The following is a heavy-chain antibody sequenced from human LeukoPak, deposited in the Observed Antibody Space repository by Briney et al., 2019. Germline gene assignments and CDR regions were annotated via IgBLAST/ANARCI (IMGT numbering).Heavy chain of an antibody. J-gene: IGHJ4*02. Sequence: GGSLRLSCAASGFTSSNYWMSWVRQAPGKGLEWVANIKPDGSEKYYVDSVKGRLTISRDNAKNSLHLQVNSLRADDTAVYFCVRDRFGYSDYWGQGTLVTVSS. V-gene: IGHV3-7*01. CDR2: IKPDGSEK. CDR3: VRDRFGYSDY. D-gene: IGHD3-22*01. CDR1: GFTSSNYW.